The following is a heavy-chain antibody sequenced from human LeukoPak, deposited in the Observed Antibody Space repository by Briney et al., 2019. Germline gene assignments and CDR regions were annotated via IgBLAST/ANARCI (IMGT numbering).Heavy chain of an antibody. CDR3: TSRNGSGDY. J-gene: IGHJ4*02. D-gene: IGHD3-10*01. CDR2: INSDGSSA. V-gene: IGHV3-74*01. Sequence: GGSLRLSCAASGFTFSTYWIHWVRQAPGKGLVWVSRINSDGSSATYADSVKGRFTISRDNAKNTVYLQMNSLRVEDTAVYFCTSRNGSGDYWGQGTPVTVSS. CDR1: GFTFSTYW.